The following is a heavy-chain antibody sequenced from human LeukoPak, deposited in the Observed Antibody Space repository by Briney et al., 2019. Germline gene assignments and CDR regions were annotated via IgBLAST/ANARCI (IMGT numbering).Heavy chain of an antibody. CDR3: AREGPAASTFFYYFMDV. Sequence: PSETLSLTCTVSGGSINNYYWSWIRQPPGRGLEWIGYIYYSGSTNYNPSLKSRATMSVDTSKNQLSLTLTSVTAADRAVYYCAREGPAASTFFYYFMDVWGKGTTVTVSS. V-gene: IGHV4-59*12. CDR2: IYYSGST. J-gene: IGHJ6*03. D-gene: IGHD2-2*01. CDR1: GGSINNYY.